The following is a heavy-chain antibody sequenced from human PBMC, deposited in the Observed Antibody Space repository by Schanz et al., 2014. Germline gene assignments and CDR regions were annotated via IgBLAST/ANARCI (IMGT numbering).Heavy chain of an antibody. V-gene: IGHV1-18*01. Sequence: VQLVQSGAEVKKPGASVKVSCKASGYIFGSHGMTWVRQAPGQGPELMGWINAHTGNTQYAQKFQGRVNMTRDTVTTTVHLELTRLRTDDTAIYYCARVHIATYHYNSPGAFDIWGQGTRVTVAS. J-gene: IGHJ3*02. D-gene: IGHD3-10*01. CDR2: INAHTGNT. CDR1: GYIFGSHG. CDR3: ARVHIATYHYNSPGAFDI.